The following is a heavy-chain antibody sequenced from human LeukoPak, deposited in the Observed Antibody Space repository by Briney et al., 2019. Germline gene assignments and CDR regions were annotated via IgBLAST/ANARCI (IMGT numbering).Heavy chain of an antibody. CDR1: GLTFSGYI. V-gene: IGHV3-48*01. Sequence: PGGSLRLSCVASGLTFSGYIMNWVRQAPGKGLEWVSFIGSSGNTIYYADSVKGRFTVSRDNAKNSLYLQMNSLRAEDTAVYYCARDQWLDYWGQGTLVTVSS. D-gene: IGHD6-19*01. J-gene: IGHJ4*02. CDR2: IGSSGNTI. CDR3: ARDQWLDY.